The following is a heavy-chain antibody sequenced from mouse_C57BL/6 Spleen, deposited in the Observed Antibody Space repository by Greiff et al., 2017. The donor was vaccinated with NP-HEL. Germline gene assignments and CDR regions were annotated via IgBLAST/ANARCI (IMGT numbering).Heavy chain of an antibody. CDR1: GYTFTSYW. CDR3: ARRIIYYDYDGRGNYFDY. J-gene: IGHJ2*01. CDR2: IYPGSGST. Sequence: QVQLQQPGAELVKPGASVKMSCKASGYTFTSYWITWVKQRPGQGLEWIGDIYPGSGSTNYNEKFKSKATLTVDTSSSTAYMQLSSLTSEDSAVYYCARRIIYYDYDGRGNYFDYWGQGTTLTVSS. D-gene: IGHD2-4*01. V-gene: IGHV1-55*01.